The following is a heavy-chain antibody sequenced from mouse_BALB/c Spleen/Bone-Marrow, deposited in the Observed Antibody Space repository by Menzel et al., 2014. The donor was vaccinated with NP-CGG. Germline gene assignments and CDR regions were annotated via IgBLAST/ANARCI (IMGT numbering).Heavy chain of an antibody. J-gene: IGHJ2*01. Sequence: EVPLPQSGAALVKPGASVKLSCTASGFNIKDAYMHWVKQRPEQGLEWIGRVDPAIGNTKYDPNFQGKATIPADTSSNTAVLQLSSLTSEDTAVYDWARDGYYGSRSSYFDFWGQGTTRTGSS. D-gene: IGHD1-1*01. V-gene: IGHV14-3*02. CDR2: VDPAIGNT. CDR3: ARDGYYGSRSSYFDF. CDR1: GFNIKDAY.